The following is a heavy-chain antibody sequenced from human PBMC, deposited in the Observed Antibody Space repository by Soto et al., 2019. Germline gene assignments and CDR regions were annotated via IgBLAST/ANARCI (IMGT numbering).Heavy chain of an antibody. CDR1: GGSFSGYY. D-gene: IGHD1-20*01. CDR2: INHSGST. CDR3: AKITGPYYFDY. V-gene: IGHV4-34*01. Sequence: SETLSLTCAVYGGSFSGYYWSWIRQPPGKGLEWIGEINHSGSTNYNPSLKSRVTISVDTSKNQFSLKLSSVTAADTAVYYCAKITGPYYFDYWGQGTQVTVSS. J-gene: IGHJ4*02.